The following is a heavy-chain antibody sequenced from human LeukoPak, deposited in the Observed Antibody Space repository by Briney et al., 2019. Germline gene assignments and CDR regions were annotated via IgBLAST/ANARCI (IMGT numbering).Heavy chain of an antibody. V-gene: IGHV4-39*07. CDR1: GGSISNDNYY. CDR3: ARVLGIGVAGTDWFDL. J-gene: IGHJ5*02. CDR2: GST. Sequence: SETLSLTCTVSGGSISNDNYYWGWIRQPPGKGLEWIGTGSTYYNPSLKSRVTISLDTSRNQFSLRLSSVTAADTAVYYCARVLGIGVAGTDWFDLWGQGTLVTVSS. D-gene: IGHD6-19*01.